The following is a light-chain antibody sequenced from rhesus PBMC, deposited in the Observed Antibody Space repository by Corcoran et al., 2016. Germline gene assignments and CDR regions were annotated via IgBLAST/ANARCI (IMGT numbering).Light chain of an antibody. CDR1: STDIGGYDY. CDR3: ISYAGSNTYI. V-gene: IGLV2-32*02. J-gene: IGLJ1*01. Sequence: QAALTQPRSVSGSPGQSITISCTGTSTDIGGYDYVSWYQQHPGTAPRLMIYEVTQRPSGVSDRCSASKSGNTASLTISGLQAEDEADYYCISYAGSNTYIFGVGTRLTVL. CDR2: EVT.